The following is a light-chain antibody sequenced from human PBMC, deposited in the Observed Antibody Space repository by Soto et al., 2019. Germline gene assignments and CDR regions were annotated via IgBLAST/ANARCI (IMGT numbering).Light chain of an antibody. CDR1: QDIRAY. Sequence: DIQMTQSPSSLSASVGDRVTLTCRASQDIRAYLAWFRQKPGTAPESLIYDAYTLHGGVPSNFSGAGFGTDFTLTLSSLQPEDFATYYCQQYYTYPSFCGGTNVQIK. V-gene: IGKV1-16*02. CDR3: QQYYTYPS. J-gene: IGKJ4*01. CDR2: DAY.